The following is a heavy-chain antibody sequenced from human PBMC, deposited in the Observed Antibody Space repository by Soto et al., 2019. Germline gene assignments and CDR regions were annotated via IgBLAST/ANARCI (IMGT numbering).Heavy chain of an antibody. CDR3: ARDVGATGD. V-gene: IGHV1-3*01. J-gene: IGHJ4*02. D-gene: IGHD1-26*01. Sequence: QVQLVQSGAEVKKPGASVKVSCKASGYTFTSYAMHWVRQAPGQRLEWMGWINAGNGNTKYSQKFQGRVTITRDTAASSPYMELSTLRSEDTALYYCARDVGATGDWGQGTLVTVSS. CDR2: INAGNGNT. CDR1: GYTFTSYA.